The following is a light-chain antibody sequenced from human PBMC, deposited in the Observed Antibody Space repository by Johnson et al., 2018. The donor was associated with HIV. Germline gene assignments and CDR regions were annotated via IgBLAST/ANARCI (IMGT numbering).Light chain of an antibody. J-gene: IGLJ1*01. CDR3: GTWDSSLSAGF. CDR1: SSNIGNNY. V-gene: IGLV1-51*02. CDR2: ENN. Sequence: QSVLTQPPSVSVAPGQKVTVSCSGSSSNIGNNYVSWYQQLPGTAPKLLIYENNKRPSGIPYRFSGSKSGTSATLGITGLQTGDEADYYCGTWDSSLSAGFFGTGTKVTVL.